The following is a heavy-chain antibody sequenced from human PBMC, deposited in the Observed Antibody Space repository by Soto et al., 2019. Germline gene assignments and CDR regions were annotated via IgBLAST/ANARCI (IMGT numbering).Heavy chain of an antibody. V-gene: IGHV3-30-3*01. CDR2: ISYDGSNK. D-gene: IGHD2-2*01. CDR3: ARGDDIVVVPAAIEGYYGMDV. J-gene: IGHJ6*02. CDR1: GFTFSSYA. Sequence: LRLSCAASGFTFSSYAMHWVRQAPGKGLEWVAVISYDGSNKYYADSVKGRFTISRDNSKNTLYLQMNSLRAEDKAVYCCARGDDIVVVPAAIEGYYGMDVWGQGTTVTVSS.